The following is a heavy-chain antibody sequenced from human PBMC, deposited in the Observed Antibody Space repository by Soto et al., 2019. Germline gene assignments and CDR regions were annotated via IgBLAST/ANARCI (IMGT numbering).Heavy chain of an antibody. V-gene: IGHV1-18*01. CDR1: GYIFTING. Sequence: QVQLVQSGAEVKMPGASVKVSCQASGYIFTINGISWVRQAPGQGLEWLGWISANSGNTNYAQNVKDRVTLTTNSSTATAYRELRSLRSDGTAVYYCARDRNRGLDNWGQGTLVTVCS. CDR2: ISANSGNT. CDR3: ARDRNRGLDN. J-gene: IGHJ4*02.